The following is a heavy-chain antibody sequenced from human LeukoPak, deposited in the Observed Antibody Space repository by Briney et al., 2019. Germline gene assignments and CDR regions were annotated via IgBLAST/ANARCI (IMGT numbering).Heavy chain of an antibody. CDR2: VDPKSGGT. CDR1: GYTLTDHH. Sequence: ASVKVSCKTSGYTLTDHHMHWVRQAPGQGLEWMGRVDPKSGGTIYAQNFQGRVAMISDTSTSTASMEVSSLKSDDTAVYYCATETWYFATWGQGTLVTVSS. V-gene: IGHV1-2*02. J-gene: IGHJ5*02. D-gene: IGHD3-9*01. CDR3: ATETWYFAT.